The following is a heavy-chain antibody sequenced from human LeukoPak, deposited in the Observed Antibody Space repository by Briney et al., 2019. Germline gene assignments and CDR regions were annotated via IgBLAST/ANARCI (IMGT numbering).Heavy chain of an antibody. CDR2: ISGSGGST. V-gene: IGHV3-23*01. CDR1: GFTFSSYA. Sequence: GGSLRLSCAASGFTFSSYAMSWVRQAPGKGLEWVSAISGSGGSTYYADSVKGRFTISRDNSKNTLYLQMSSLRAEDTALYYCARADNPNYYFYYMDVWGKGTTVTVSS. D-gene: IGHD1-14*01. CDR3: ARADNPNYYFYYMDV. J-gene: IGHJ6*03.